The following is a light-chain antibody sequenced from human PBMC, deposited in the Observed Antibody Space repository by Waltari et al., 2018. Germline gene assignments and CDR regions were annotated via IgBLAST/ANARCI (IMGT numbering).Light chain of an antibody. J-gene: IGLJ3*02. Sequence: QAVLTQPSSLSASPGASASLTCTFRSGINVGAYRIYWYQQKPGSPPQYLLRYISDSDQQHGSGVPSRFSGSKDPSANAGILLISGLQSDDEADYFCMIWHNNAWVFGGGTKLTVL. V-gene: IGLV5-45*02. CDR1: SGINVGAYR. CDR2: YISDSDQ. CDR3: MIWHNNAWV.